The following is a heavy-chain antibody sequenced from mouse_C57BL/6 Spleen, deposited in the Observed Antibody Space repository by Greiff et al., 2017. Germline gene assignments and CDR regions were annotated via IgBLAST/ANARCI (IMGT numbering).Heavy chain of an antibody. D-gene: IGHD2-2*01. Sequence: DVKLVESGGGLVQPGGSLKLSCAASGFTFSDYGMAWVRQAPRKGPEWVAFISNLAYSIYYADTVTGRFTISRENAKNTLYLEMSSLRSEDTAMYYCARLPMVTTGYYFDYWGQGTTLTVSS. CDR2: ISNLAYSI. CDR1: GFTFSDYG. CDR3: ARLPMVTTGYYFDY. J-gene: IGHJ2*01. V-gene: IGHV5-15*01.